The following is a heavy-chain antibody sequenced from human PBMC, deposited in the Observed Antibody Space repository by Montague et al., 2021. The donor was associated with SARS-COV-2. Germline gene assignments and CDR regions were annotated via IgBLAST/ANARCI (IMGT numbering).Heavy chain of an antibody. J-gene: IGHJ4*02. CDR1: GDSISSGGYY. Sequence: TLSLTCSVSGDSISSGGYYWSWIRQLPEKGLEWIALISYTGITYSNPSLESRVTMSVDTSKNHFSLNLRSVTAADTAIYYCARRGDTYPNFFDYWGQGTPVTVSS. D-gene: IGHD2-2*02. CDR2: ISYTGIT. V-gene: IGHV4-31*03. CDR3: ARRGDTYPNFFDY.